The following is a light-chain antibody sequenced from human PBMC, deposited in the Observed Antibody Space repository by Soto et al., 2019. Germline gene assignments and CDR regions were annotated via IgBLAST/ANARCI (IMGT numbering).Light chain of an antibody. J-gene: IGKJ4*01. CDR3: LQHSGYPLT. V-gene: IGKV1-17*01. CDR1: QGIGNK. CDR2: GAS. Sequence: DIQMTQSPSSLSASVGDRVTITCRASQGIGNKLGWYQQKPGKAPKRLIYGASTLQSGVPLRFSGSGSGTEFTLTISSLQPEDFATYYCLQHSGYPLTFGGGTKVEIK.